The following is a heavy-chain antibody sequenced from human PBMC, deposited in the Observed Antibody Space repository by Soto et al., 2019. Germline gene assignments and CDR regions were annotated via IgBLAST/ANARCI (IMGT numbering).Heavy chain of an antibody. CDR2: IYWDDDK. Sequence: QITLKESGPTLVKPTQTLTLTCTFSGFSLSTSGVGVGWIRQPPGKALEGLALIYWDDDKRYSPSLKSRPPAPKSTSKNQLVLTMPNMYAPAAATGYGARALVRGVVVGWGQGTLVPVSS. V-gene: IGHV2-5*02. CDR3: ARALVRGVVVG. D-gene: IGHD3-10*01. CDR1: GFSLSTSGVG. J-gene: IGHJ4*02.